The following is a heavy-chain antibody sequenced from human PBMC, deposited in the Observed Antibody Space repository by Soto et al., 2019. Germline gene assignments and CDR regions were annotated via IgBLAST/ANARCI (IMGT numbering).Heavy chain of an antibody. CDR3: ARDTTNLAFDY. V-gene: IGHV4-4*07. CDR2: IYTSGNT. J-gene: IGHJ4*02. Sequence: PSETLSLTCTVSSGSIRRDYWNWIRQPAGKGLEWIGRIYTSGNTYYNPSLKSRVSMALDTSKNQFSLSLTSVTAADTAIYYCARDTTNLAFDYWGPGILVTVSS. CDR1: SGSIRRDY. D-gene: IGHD1-26*01.